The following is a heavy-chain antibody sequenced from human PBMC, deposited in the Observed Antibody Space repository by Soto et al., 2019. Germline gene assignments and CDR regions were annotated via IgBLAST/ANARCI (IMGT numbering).Heavy chain of an antibody. Sequence: ASVKVSCKGFGYSFMKYGINWVRQAPGQGLEWVGWISPYSGYTHSAQKFHGRLTLTTDTAASTAYMELRILRSADTALYYCAREASVLIPAAQPSRVDSWGQGTLVTVSS. V-gene: IGHV1-18*01. CDR1: GYSFMKYG. J-gene: IGHJ4*02. D-gene: IGHD2-2*01. CDR2: ISPYSGYT. CDR3: AREASVLIPAAQPSRVDS.